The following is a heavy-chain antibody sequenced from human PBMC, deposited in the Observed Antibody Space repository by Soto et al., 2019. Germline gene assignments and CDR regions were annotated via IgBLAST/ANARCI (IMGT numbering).Heavy chain of an antibody. V-gene: IGHV3-74*01. D-gene: IGHD4-17*01. Sequence: GGSLRLSCAASGFTFSSYWMHWVRQAPGKGLVWVSLINIDGSRTSYADSVKGRFTFSRDNAKNTLFLQLNFLRAEETVVFYCAREATVTTWSSYYFDYWAQGTLVTVSS. CDR2: INIDGSRT. CDR1: GFTFSSYW. CDR3: AREATVTTWSSYYFDY. J-gene: IGHJ4*02.